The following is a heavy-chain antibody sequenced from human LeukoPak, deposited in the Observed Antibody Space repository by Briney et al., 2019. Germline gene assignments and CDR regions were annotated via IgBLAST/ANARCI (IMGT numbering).Heavy chain of an antibody. CDR3: TRGRDVNNFNY. J-gene: IGHJ4*02. CDR2: MIRHSGDT. D-gene: IGHD5-24*01. Sequence: VXVSCKASXXXXXXYXXNWXXXAXGQXXXWMGCMIRHSGDTGYAQKFQGRVSITRNTSINTAYVELNSLRSDDTAVYYCTRGRDVNNFNYWGQGTLVTVSS. CDR1: XXXXXXYX. V-gene: IGHV1-8*01.